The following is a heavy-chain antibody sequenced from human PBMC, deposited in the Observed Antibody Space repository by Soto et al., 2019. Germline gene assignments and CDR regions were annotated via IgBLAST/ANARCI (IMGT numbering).Heavy chain of an antibody. J-gene: IGHJ6*02. D-gene: IGHD4-17*01. CDR2: IYYSGST. V-gene: IGHV4-59*08. CDR3: ARHSLPPLDYGATALYYYYYYGMDV. Sequence: SETLSLTCTVSGGSISSYYWSWIRQPPGKGLEWFGYIYYSGSTNYNPSLKSRVTISVDTSKNQFSLKLSSVTAADTAVYYCARHSLPPLDYGATALYYYYYYGMDVWGQGTTVT. CDR1: GGSISSYY.